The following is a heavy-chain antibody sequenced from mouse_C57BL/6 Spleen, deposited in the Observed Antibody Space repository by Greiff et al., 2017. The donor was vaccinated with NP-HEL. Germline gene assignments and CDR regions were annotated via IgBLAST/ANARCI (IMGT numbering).Heavy chain of an antibody. CDR1: GYPFSSYW. J-gene: IGHJ1*03. D-gene: IGHD1-1*01. CDR2: IYPGDGDT. CDR3: ARSGYYGSSPWYFDV. V-gene: IGHV1-80*01. Sequence: VKLQESGAELVKPGASVKISCKASGYPFSSYWMNWVKQRPGKGLEWIGQIYPGDGDTNYNGKFKGKATLTADKSSSTAYMQLSSLTSEDSAVYFCARSGYYGSSPWYFDVWGTGTTVTVSS.